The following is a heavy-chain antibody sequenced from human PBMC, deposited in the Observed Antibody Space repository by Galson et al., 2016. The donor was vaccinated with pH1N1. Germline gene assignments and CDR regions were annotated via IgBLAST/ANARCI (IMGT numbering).Heavy chain of an antibody. CDR1: GGSISSGGYY. Sequence: TLSLTCTVSGGSISSGGYYWGWIRQPAGKGLEWIGRIYTSGSTSYNPSLKSRVTISVDTSKNQFSLKLSSVTAADTAVYYCARDVDFGELGKWFDPWGQGTLVTVSS. CDR3: ARDVDFGELGKWFDP. CDR2: IYTSGST. D-gene: IGHD3-10*01. J-gene: IGHJ5*02. V-gene: IGHV4-61*02.